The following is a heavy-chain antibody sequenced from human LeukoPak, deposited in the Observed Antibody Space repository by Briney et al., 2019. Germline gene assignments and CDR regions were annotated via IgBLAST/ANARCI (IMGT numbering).Heavy chain of an antibody. CDR3: ARLTGTTGFDY. Sequence: HPGGSLRLSCAASGFPFSSYWMSWVRQAPGKGLEWVANIKQDGSDKYYVDSVKGRFTISRDNAKNSLYLQLNSLRADDTAVYYCARLTGTTGFDYWVQGTLVTVSS. J-gene: IGHJ4*02. CDR1: GFPFSSYW. D-gene: IGHD1-1*01. V-gene: IGHV3-7*01. CDR2: IKQDGSDK.